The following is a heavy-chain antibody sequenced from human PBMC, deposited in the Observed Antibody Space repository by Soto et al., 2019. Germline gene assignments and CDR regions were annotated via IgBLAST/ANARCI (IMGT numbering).Heavy chain of an antibody. CDR1: GFTFRMYA. CDR2: IDAGGGVT. D-gene: IGHD6-13*01. CDR3: AQGGISSTGLEY. Sequence: PGGSLRLSCTASGFTFRMYAMTWVRQASGKGLEWVSSIDAGGGVTYYAESVKGRLIISRDNSKDTLYLQMNSLRAEDTALYYCAQGGISSTGLEYWGRGTLVTVSS. V-gene: IGHV3-23*01. J-gene: IGHJ4*02.